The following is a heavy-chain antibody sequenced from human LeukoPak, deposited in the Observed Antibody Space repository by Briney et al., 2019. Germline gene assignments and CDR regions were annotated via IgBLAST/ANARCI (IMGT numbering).Heavy chain of an antibody. D-gene: IGHD3-22*01. CDR1: GFTFSSYA. V-gene: IGHV3-30*14. Sequence: GRSLRLSCAASGFTFSSYAMHWVRQAPGKGLEWVAVISYDGSNKYYADSVKGRFTISRDNSKNTLYLQMNSLRAEDTAVYYCARAQFGSSGYFINGFDYWGQGTLVTVSS. J-gene: IGHJ4*02. CDR2: ISYDGSNK. CDR3: ARAQFGSSGYFINGFDY.